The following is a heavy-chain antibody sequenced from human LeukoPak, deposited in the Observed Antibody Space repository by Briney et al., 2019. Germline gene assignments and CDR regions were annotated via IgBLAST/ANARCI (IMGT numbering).Heavy chain of an antibody. CDR1: GFIFYDYA. CDR2: ISGSAEST. V-gene: IGHV3-23*01. CDR3: AKGSLYPSRAPLIEH. D-gene: IGHD6-13*01. Sequence: GGSLRLSCAASGFIFYDYAMSWVRQAPGKGLEWISTISGSAESTYYADSVRGRFTISSDSSKNTLYLQMNSLRAEDTAVYYCAKGSLYPSRAPLIEHWGLGTLVTVSS. J-gene: IGHJ5*02.